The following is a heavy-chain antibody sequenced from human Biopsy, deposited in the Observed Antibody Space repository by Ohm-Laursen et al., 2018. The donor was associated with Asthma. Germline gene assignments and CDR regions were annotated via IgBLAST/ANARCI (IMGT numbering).Heavy chain of an antibody. CDR3: ARAYGVSFFSGFFDI. CDR1: GFTVSTNG. J-gene: IGHJ3*02. CDR2: IYSGGGT. Sequence: GSLRLSCAASGFTVSTNGMSWVRQPPGKGLEWVSVIYSGGGTYYADSVQGRVTISRDNSKNTLSLQMNSLRAEATAFYYCARAYGVSFFSGFFDIWGQGTMVTASS. D-gene: IGHD4-17*01. V-gene: IGHV3-53*01.